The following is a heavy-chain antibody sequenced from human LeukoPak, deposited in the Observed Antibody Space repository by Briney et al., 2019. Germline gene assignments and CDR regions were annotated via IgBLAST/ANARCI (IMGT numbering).Heavy chain of an antibody. D-gene: IGHD6-13*01. Sequence: GGSLRLSCAASGFTFYKYAMHWVRQAPGKGLDWVSLISGDATTTYYAESVKGKFTISRDNTIKSLYLQMNSLRPEDTALYYCAKSSAAAYNWFDPWGQGTLVIVSS. CDR2: ISGDATTT. CDR1: GFTFYKYA. J-gene: IGHJ5*02. V-gene: IGHV3-43*02. CDR3: AKSSAAAYNWFDP.